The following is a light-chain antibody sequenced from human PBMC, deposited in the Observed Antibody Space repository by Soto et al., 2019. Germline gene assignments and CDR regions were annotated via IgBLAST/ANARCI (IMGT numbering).Light chain of an antibody. V-gene: IGKV1-9*01. J-gene: IGKJ4*01. CDR3: QQRVAYPLT. CDR2: GAS. Sequence: DIQLTQSPSFLSASVGDRVSITCRASQGISTDLVWYQQKPGKAPEPLIYGASTLQSGVPSRFSGSGSGTEFTLTISSLQPEDFATYHCQQRVAYPLTFGGGTKVDIK. CDR1: QGISTD.